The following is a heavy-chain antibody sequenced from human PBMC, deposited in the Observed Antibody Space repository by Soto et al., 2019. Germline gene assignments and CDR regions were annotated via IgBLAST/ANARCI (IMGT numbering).Heavy chain of an antibody. CDR2: ISGGGTYR. V-gene: IGHV3-21*02. CDR1: GLTFSDYS. J-gene: IGHJ6*02. CDR3: ARVNSITEYSNCMDV. Sequence: EVQLVESGGGLVKPGGSLRLSCAASGLTFSDYSMNWVRHAPGKGLEWVSSISGGGTYRYYAESVKGRFTISRDNAKNALALQMNSLRAEDTAVYYCARVNSITEYSNCMDVWGQGTTVNVSS. D-gene: IGHD3-3*02.